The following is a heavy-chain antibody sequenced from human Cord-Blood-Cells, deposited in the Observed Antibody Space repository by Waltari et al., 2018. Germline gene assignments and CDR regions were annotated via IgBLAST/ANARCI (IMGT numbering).Heavy chain of an antibody. J-gene: IGHJ3*02. V-gene: IGHV3-15*01. D-gene: IGHD3-3*01. CDR3: TTSYWLYYDFWSGYYAFDI. CDR1: GLTFRNAW. CDR2: IKRKTDGGTT. Sequence: EVQLVESGGGLVQHGGSLRLSCEDSGLTFRNAWMSWVRQAPGKGLEWVGRIKRKTDGGTTDYAAPVKGRFTISRDDSKNTLYLQMNSLKTEDTAVYYCTTSYWLYYDFWSGYYAFDIWGQGTMVTVSS.